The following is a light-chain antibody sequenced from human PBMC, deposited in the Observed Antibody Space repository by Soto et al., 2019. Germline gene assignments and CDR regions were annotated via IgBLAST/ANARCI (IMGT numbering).Light chain of an antibody. J-gene: IGKJ1*01. CDR2: AAS. CDR1: QSISSY. V-gene: IGKV1-39*01. CDR3: QQSYSTPWT. Sequence: DIQMTQSPSSLSASVGDRVTITCRASQSISSYLNWYQQKPGKAPKALIYAASTLQSGVPSRFRGGGGGRDVTLTINWLQPEDFATYYCQQSYSTPWTFGQGTRVDI.